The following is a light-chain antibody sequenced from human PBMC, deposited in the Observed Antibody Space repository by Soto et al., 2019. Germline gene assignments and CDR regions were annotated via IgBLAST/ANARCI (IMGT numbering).Light chain of an antibody. CDR2: DAS. J-gene: IGKJ1*01. Sequence: IQMTQSPSTLSASVGDRVTITCRASQSISSWLAWYQQKPGKAPKLLIYDASSLESGVPSRFSGSGYGKEFHTTISSMKHDDFAHSYCQQYSSYSRKVGKGTEV. V-gene: IGKV1-5*01. CDR3: QQYSSYSRK. CDR1: QSISSW.